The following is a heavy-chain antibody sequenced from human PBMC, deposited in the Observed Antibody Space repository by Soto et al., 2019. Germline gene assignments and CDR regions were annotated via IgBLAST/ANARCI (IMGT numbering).Heavy chain of an antibody. D-gene: IGHD1-20*01. CDR3: VKPHNWNALFSWFDS. J-gene: IGHJ5*01. CDR2: ISSNGGST. V-gene: IGHV3-64D*06. CDR1: GFTFSSYA. Sequence: HPGGSLRLSCSASGFTFSSYAMHWVRQAPGKGLEYVSAISSNGGSTYYADSVKGRFTISRDNSKNTLYLQMSSLRAEDTAVYYCVKPHNWNALFSWFDSWGQGTLVTVSS.